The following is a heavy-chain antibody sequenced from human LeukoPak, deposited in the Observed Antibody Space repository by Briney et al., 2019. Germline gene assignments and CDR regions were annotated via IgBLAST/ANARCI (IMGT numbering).Heavy chain of an antibody. CDR3: ARGLNDSWTGENY. D-gene: IGHD3-3*01. CDR2: INHSGST. Sequence: ASETLSLTCAVYDGSFSGYYWSWIRQPPGKGLEWIGEINHSGSTNYNQSLKSRVTISLDTSKSQFSLKVRYVTAADTAVYYCARGLNDSWTGENYWGQGTLVTVSS. CDR1: DGSFSGYY. J-gene: IGHJ4*02. V-gene: IGHV4-34*01.